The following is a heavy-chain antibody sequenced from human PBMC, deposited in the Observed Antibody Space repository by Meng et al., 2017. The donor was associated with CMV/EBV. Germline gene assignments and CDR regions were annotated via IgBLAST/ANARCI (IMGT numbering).Heavy chain of an antibody. CDR1: GGSISSCSYY. V-gene: IGHV4-39*07. J-gene: IGHJ5*02. CDR3: ARGVVTMIVVYDP. CDR2: IYYSGST. D-gene: IGHD3-22*01. Sequence: QLPLQESVPGLVNPLEALSRTCPVSGGSISSCSYYWGWIRQPPGKGLEWIGSIYYSGSTYYNPSLKSRVTISVDTSKNQFSLKLSSVTAADTAVYYCARGVVTMIVVYDPWGQGTLVTVSS.